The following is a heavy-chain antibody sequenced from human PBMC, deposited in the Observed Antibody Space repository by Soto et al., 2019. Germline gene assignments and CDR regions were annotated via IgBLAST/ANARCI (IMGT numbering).Heavy chain of an antibody. CDR2: ISSSSSTI. CDR1: GVTFSSYS. V-gene: IGHV3-48*01. Sequence: GGSLRLSCAASGVTFSSYSMNWVRQAPGKGLEWVSYISSSSSTIYYADSVKGRFTISRDNAKNSLYLQMNSLRAEDTAVYYCARDGFLEWLPPGIYYYYMDVWGKGTTVTVSS. CDR3: ARDGFLEWLPPGIYYYYMDV. D-gene: IGHD3-3*01. J-gene: IGHJ6*03.